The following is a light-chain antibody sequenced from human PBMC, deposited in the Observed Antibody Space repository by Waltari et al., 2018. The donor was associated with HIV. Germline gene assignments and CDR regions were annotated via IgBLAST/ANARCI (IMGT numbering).Light chain of an antibody. CDR3: GTWDGRLSAGV. Sequence: QSVFTQPPSASGAPGQRVQIPCPGGRPDLRTNFVFWYQQSSGLAPRHLIYDNNKRPLGIPGRFSASKSGTSASLGIIGLQAEDEGDYYCGTWDGRLSAGVFGSGTHVIVL. J-gene: IGLJ1*01. CDR1: RPDLRTNF. V-gene: IGLV1-51*01. CDR2: DNN.